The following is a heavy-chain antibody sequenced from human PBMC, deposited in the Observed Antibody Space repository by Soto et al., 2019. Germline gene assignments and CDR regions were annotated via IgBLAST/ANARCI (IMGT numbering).Heavy chain of an antibody. CDR1: GFTFSSYA. CDR2: ISGSGGST. Sequence: PGGSLRLSCAASGFTFSSYAMSWGLQAPGKGLEWVSAISGSGGSTYYADSVKGRFTISRDNSKNTLYLQMNSLRAEDTAVYYCAKVTPSVIVVVTAIPVGMDVWGQGTTVTVSS. V-gene: IGHV3-23*01. D-gene: IGHD2-21*02. CDR3: AKVTPSVIVVVTAIPVGMDV. J-gene: IGHJ6*02.